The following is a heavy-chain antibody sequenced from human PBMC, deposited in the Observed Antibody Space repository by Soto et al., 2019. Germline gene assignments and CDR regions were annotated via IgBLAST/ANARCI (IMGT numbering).Heavy chain of an antibody. D-gene: IGHD2-15*01. Sequence: PSETLSLTCTVSGGSISSYYWSWIRQPPGKGLEWIGYIYYSGSTNYNPSLKSRVTISVDTSKNQFSLKLSSVTAADTAVYYCAASPDFDAEAARGPLYYYYYGMDVWGQGTTVTVSS. J-gene: IGHJ6*02. CDR2: IYYSGST. CDR1: GGSISSYY. CDR3: AASPDFDAEAARGPLYYYYYGMDV. V-gene: IGHV4-59*01.